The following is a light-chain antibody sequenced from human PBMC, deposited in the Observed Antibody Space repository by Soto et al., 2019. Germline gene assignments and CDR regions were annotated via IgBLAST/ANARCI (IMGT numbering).Light chain of an antibody. CDR2: EVS. CDR1: SSDVGGYNY. J-gene: IGLJ1*01. CDR3: SSYTSSSNYG. V-gene: IGLV2-14*01. Sequence: QSALTQPASVSGSPGQSITISCTGTSSDVGGYNYVSWYQQHPGKAPKLMIYEVSNLPSGVSNRFSGSKSGNTASLTICGLQAEDEADYYCSSYTSSSNYGFGTGTKVTGL.